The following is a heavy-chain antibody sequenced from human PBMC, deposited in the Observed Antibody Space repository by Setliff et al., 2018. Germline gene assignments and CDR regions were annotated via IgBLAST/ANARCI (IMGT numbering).Heavy chain of an antibody. V-gene: IGHV7-4-1*02. D-gene: IGHD3-10*01. J-gene: IGHJ6*03. Sequence: GASVKVSCKASGYMFTTYAMSWIRQVPGQGFEWMGWINTNTGNPIYVQGFTGRFVFSLDTSVSTAYLHISGLKAEDTAVYYCARASRFGTVVYKGDYYMDVWGKGT. CDR1: GYMFTTYA. CDR3: ARASRFGTVVYKGDYYMDV. CDR2: INTNTGNP.